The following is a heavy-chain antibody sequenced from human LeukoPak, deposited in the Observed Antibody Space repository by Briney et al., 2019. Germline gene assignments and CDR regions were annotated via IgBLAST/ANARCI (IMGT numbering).Heavy chain of an antibody. J-gene: IGHJ4*02. D-gene: IGHD6-13*01. Sequence: PGGSLRLSCAASGFTFSSYAMHWVRQAPGKGLEYVSSISSNGGSTYYANSVKGRFTISRGNSKNTLYLQMGSLRAEDMAVYYCARGGVNVAAAGFDYWGQGTLVTVYS. CDR2: ISSNGGST. CDR1: GFTFSSYA. CDR3: ARGGVNVAAAGFDY. V-gene: IGHV3-64*01.